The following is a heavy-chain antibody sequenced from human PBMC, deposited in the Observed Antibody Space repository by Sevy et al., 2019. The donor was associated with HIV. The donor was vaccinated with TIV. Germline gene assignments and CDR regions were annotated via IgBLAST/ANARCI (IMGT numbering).Heavy chain of an antibody. D-gene: IGHD3-3*01. J-gene: IGHJ6*02. CDR3: ARDEISYYDFWSGYKYYYGMDV. V-gene: IGHV1-69*13. Sequence: ASVKVSCKASGGTFSSYAISWVRQAPGQGLEWMGGIIPIFGTANYAQKFQGRVTITADESTSTAYMELSGLRSEDPAVYYCARDEISYYDFWSGYKYYYGMDVWGQGTTVTVSS. CDR2: IIPIFGTA. CDR1: GGTFSSYA.